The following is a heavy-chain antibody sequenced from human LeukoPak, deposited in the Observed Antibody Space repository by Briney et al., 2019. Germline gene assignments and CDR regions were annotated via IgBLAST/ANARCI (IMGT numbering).Heavy chain of an antibody. J-gene: IGHJ4*02. Sequence: KPSETLSLTCTVSGGSVNTYYWSWLRQPPGKGLEWIGFSYSSGYTKYNASLKSRVTISVDTSNNHFSLKLSSVTAADTAVYYCARAFNLGQKVRYFDYWGQGTLVTVSS. CDR1: GGSVNTYY. CDR3: ARAFNLGQKVRYFDY. D-gene: IGHD3-10*01. CDR2: SYSSGYT. V-gene: IGHV4-59*02.